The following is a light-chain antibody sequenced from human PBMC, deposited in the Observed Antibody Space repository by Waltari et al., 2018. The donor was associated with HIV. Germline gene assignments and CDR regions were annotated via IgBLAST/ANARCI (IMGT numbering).Light chain of an antibody. CDR2: AVS. V-gene: IGLV2-14*01. CDR1: NSDLGDSTY. CDR3: SSYTSTITVV. J-gene: IGLJ2*01. Sequence: QSALTQPASVSGSPGQSVTLPCTGTNSDLGDSTYVPWYQQHPGKAPKLIIVAVSNRPSGVSNRFSGSKSGNTASLTISGLQAEDEADYYCSSYTSTITVVFGGGTKVTVL.